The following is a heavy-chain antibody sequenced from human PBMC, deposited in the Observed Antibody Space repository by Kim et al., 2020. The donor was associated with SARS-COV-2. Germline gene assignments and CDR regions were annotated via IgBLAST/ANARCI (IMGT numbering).Heavy chain of an antibody. D-gene: IGHD3-16*01. Sequence: DSVKGRFTISRDNSKNTLYLQMNSLRAEDTAVYYCARGDGALYYYYGMDVWGQGTTVTVSS. V-gene: IGHV3-53*01. CDR3: ARGDGALYYYYGMDV. J-gene: IGHJ6*02.